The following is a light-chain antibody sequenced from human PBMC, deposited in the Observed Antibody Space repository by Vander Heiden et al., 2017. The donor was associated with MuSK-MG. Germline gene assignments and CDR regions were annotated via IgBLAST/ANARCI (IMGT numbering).Light chain of an antibody. V-gene: IGKV1-39*01. CDR1: QSISSY. Sequence: DIQMTQSPSSLSASVGDRVTITCRASQSISSYLNWYQQKPGKAPKLLIYAASSLQSGGPSRFSGSGSGTDFTLTISSLQPEDFATYYCQQSDSTPGYTFGQGTKLEIK. CDR3: QQSDSTPGYT. CDR2: AAS. J-gene: IGKJ2*01.